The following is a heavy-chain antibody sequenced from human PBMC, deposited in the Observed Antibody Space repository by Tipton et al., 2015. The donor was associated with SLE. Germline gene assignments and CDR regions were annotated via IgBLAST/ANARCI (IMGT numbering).Heavy chain of an antibody. CDR1: GGSISSCQ. D-gene: IGHD5-24*01. J-gene: IGHJ4*02. CDR2: IFNSEIT. CDR3: ARDQGDGFDY. V-gene: IGHV4-59*01. Sequence: LRLSCTVSGGSISSCQWNWIRQPPGKGLEWIGYIFNSEITNYSPSLKSRVTIVVDTSKNQFSLKLRSVTAADTAVYYCARDQGDGFDYWGQGALVTISS.